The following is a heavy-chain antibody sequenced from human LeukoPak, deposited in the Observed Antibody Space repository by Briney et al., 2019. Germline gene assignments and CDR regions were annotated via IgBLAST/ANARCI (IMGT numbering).Heavy chain of an antibody. Sequence: GGSLRLSCAASGISFSNYSMNWVRQAPGKGLEWVSLISSSSRFIYYGDSVKGRFIISRDNAKKSLYLQMNSLRAEDTAVYYCARAVYCSGGGCFWYFDLWGRGTLVTVSS. D-gene: IGHD2-15*01. CDR3: ARAVYCSGGGCFWYFDL. J-gene: IGHJ2*01. CDR2: ISSSSRFI. V-gene: IGHV3-21*01. CDR1: GISFSNYS.